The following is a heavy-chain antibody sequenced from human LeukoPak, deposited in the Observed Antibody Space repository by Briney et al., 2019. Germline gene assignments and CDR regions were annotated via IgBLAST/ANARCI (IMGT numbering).Heavy chain of an antibody. Sequence: SETLSLTCTVSGGSISSSSYYWGWIRQPPGKGLEWIGSIYYSGSTYYNPSLKSRVTISVDTSKNQFSLKRSSVTAADTAVYYCARGDRVDSSSWYHWFDPWGQGALVTGAS. J-gene: IGHJ5*02. CDR3: ARGDRVDSSSWYHWFDP. CDR2: IYYSGST. V-gene: IGHV4-39*01. D-gene: IGHD6-13*01. CDR1: GGSISSSSYY.